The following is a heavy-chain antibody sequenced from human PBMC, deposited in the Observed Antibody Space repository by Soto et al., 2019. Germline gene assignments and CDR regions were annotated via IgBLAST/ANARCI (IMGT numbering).Heavy chain of an antibody. J-gene: IGHJ3*02. D-gene: IGHD6-19*01. CDR3: ARQRWLVLNAFDI. CDR1: GGSISSYY. CDR2: IYYSGST. Sequence: QVQLQESGPGLVKPSETLSLTCTVSGGSISSYYWSWIRQPPGKGLEWIGYIYYSGSTNYNPSLKSRVTISVDTSKNQFSLKLSSVTAADTAVDYCARQRWLVLNAFDIWGQGTMVTVSS. V-gene: IGHV4-59*01.